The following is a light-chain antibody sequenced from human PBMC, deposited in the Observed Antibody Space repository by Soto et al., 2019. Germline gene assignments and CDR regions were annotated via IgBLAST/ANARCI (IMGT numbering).Light chain of an antibody. CDR3: CSYAGTGTFYV. CDR1: SSDVGSYNL. Sequence: QSALTQPASVSGSPGQSITISCTGTSSDVGSYNLVSWYQQYPGKAPKLMIYEGSKRPSGVSHRFSGSKSGNTASLTISGLQTDDEADYYCCSYAGTGTFYVFGTGTKLTVL. V-gene: IGLV2-23*01. J-gene: IGLJ1*01. CDR2: EGS.